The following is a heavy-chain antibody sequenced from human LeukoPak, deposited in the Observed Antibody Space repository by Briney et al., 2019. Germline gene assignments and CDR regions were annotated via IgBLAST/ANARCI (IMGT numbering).Heavy chain of an antibody. D-gene: IGHD2-15*01. J-gene: IGHJ3*02. V-gene: IGHV1-46*03. CDR3: ARTQRQGYCSGGYCYSDAFDI. CDR2: INPGGAST. Sequence: ASVKVSCKASGYTFTNSYMHWVRQAPGQGLQWMGIINPGGASTSYAQRFQGRVTMTRDTSTSTVYMELSSLRSEDTAVYYCARTQRQGYCSGGYCYSDAFDIWGQGTMVTVSS. CDR1: GYTFTNSY.